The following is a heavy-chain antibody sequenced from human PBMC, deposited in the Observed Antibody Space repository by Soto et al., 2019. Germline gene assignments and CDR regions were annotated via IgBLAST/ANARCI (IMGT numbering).Heavy chain of an antibody. CDR2: ISNDGINK. CDR1: GFIFSSYG. V-gene: IGHV3-30*03. J-gene: IGHJ1*01. CDR3: AREEHIVVVTAIPAEYFQH. Sequence: PGGSLRLSCAGSGFIFSSYGIHWVRQAPGKGLEWVAAISNDGINKNYAESVKGRFSISRDNSKSTLYLQMDSLRAEDTAVYFCAREEHIVVVTAIPAEYFQHWGQGTLVTVSS. D-gene: IGHD2-21*02.